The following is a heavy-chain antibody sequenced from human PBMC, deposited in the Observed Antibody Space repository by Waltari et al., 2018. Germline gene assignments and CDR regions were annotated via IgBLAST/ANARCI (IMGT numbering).Heavy chain of an antibody. J-gene: IGHJ4*02. CDR3: AKEEGVYGTTRTYYFDY. V-gene: IGHV3-43D*03. D-gene: IGHD4-17*01. CDR2: ICWDGGSN. Sequence: EVQLVESGGVVVQPGGSLRLSCAASGFTFDDYAMHWVRQAPGKGLEWVSLICWDGGSNYYADSGKGRFTIARDNSKNSLYLQMNSLRAEDTALYYGAKEEGVYGTTRTYYFDYWGQGTLVTVSS. CDR1: GFTFDDYA.